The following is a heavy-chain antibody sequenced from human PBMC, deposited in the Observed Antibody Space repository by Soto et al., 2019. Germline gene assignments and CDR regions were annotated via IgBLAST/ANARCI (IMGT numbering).Heavy chain of an antibody. D-gene: IGHD6-19*01. CDR1: GATFSSYA. V-gene: IGHV1-69*06. J-gene: IGHJ3*02. Sequence: QVQLVQTGAEMKKPGSSVKVSCKASGATFSSYAISWVRQAPGQGLEWLGGIIPIFGTPNSAQKFQGRVTITADKATSTAYMELSSLRSEDTAVYYCARDLRNRIAVAGMGDYVDSWGQCTMVTVSS. CDR3: ARDLRNRIAVAGMGDYVDS. CDR2: IIPIFGTP.